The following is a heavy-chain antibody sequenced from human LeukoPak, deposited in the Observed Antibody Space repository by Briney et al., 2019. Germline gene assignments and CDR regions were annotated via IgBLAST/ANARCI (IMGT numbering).Heavy chain of an antibody. J-gene: IGHJ4*02. CDR2: ISGSGGST. CDR3: AKLGLGEVVPAAMPYYFDY. D-gene: IGHD2-2*01. Sequence: GGSLRLSCAASGFTFSSYAMSWVRQAPGKGLEWVSAISGSGGSTYYADSVKGRFTISRDNSKNTLYLQMNSLRAEDTAVYYCAKLGLGEVVPAAMPYYFDYWGQGTLVTVPS. CDR1: GFTFSSYA. V-gene: IGHV3-23*01.